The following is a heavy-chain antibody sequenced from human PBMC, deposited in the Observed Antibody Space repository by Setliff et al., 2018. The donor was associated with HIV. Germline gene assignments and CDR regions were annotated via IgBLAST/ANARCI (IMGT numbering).Heavy chain of an antibody. CDR2: TYHSGST. Sequence: ASETLSLTCAVSGYSISSGYYWGWIRQPPGKGLEWIGSTYHSGSTYSNPSLKTRVTTSMDTSKTRFSLKMTSVTAADTAVFYCARLGDYGSGGWFDPWGQGTLVTVSS. J-gene: IGHJ5*02. CDR1: GYSISSGYY. V-gene: IGHV4-38-2*01. D-gene: IGHD3-10*01. CDR3: ARLGDYGSGGWFDP.